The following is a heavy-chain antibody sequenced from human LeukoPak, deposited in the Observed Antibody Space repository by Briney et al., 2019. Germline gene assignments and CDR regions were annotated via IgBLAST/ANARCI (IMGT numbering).Heavy chain of an antibody. Sequence: PGRSLRLSCAASGFTFNTYAMHWVRQAPGKGLESVSAITNNGGITYYANSVKGRFTISRDNSKNTLYLQMGSLRPEDMARYYCARVGATAETANAFDIWGQGTMVTVSS. CDR3: ARVGATAETANAFDI. D-gene: IGHD1-26*01. J-gene: IGHJ3*02. CDR2: ITNNGGIT. V-gene: IGHV3-64*01. CDR1: GFTFNTYA.